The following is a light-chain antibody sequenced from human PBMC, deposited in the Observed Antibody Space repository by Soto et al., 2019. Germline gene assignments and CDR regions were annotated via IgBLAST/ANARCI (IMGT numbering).Light chain of an antibody. CDR2: DVS. J-gene: IGLJ1*01. Sequence: QSALTQPASVSGSPGQSITISCTGTSSDVGGYNYVSWYQHHPGKAPKLMIYDVSSRPSGVSYRFSGSKSGNTASLTISGLQAEDVADYYCSSYTSSTTEVFGTGTKLTVL. V-gene: IGLV2-14*03. CDR3: SSYTSSTTEV. CDR1: SSDVGGYNY.